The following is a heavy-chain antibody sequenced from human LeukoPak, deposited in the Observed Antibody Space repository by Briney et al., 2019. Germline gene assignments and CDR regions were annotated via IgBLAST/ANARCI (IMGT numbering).Heavy chain of an antibody. CDR1: GYTFTGYY. Sequence: ASVKVSCKASGYTFTGYYMHWVRQAPGQGLEGMGWMNPNSGNTGYAQKFQGRVTMTRNTSISTAYMELSSLRSEDTAVYYCARGSYSGSFWGQGTLVTVSS. J-gene: IGHJ4*02. V-gene: IGHV1-8*02. CDR2: MNPNSGNT. D-gene: IGHD1-26*01. CDR3: ARGSYSGSF.